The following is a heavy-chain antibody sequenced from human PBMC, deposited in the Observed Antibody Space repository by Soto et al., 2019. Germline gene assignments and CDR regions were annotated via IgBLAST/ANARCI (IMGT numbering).Heavy chain of an antibody. J-gene: IGHJ4*01. CDR3: AADVVGYCSGGSCDLLVLDY. CDR2: ISAYNGNT. Sequence: ASVKVSCKASGYTFTSYGISWVRQAPGQGLEWMGWISAYNGNTNYAQKFQERVTITRDMSTSTAYMELSSLRSEDTAVYYCAADVVGYCSGGSCDLLVLDYWG. V-gene: IGHV1-18*01. D-gene: IGHD2-15*01. CDR1: GYTFTSYG.